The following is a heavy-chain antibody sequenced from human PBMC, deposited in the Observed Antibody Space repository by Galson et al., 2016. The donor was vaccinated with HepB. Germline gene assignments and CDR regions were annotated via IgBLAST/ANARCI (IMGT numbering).Heavy chain of an antibody. Sequence: SLRLSCAASEFIFSNYAMHWVRQTPGKGLQWVAVMRNDGSTKYHEDSVKGRFSISRDNSKNTLYLQMESLRAEDTAVYFCARGRGSGSFLIDFWGQGTLVTVSS. CDR3: ARGRGSGSFLIDF. J-gene: IGHJ4*02. V-gene: IGHV3-33*03. CDR1: EFIFSNYA. D-gene: IGHD1-26*01. CDR2: MRNDGSTK.